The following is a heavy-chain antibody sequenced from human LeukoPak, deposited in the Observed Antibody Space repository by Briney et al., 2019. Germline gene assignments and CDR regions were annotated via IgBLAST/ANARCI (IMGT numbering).Heavy chain of an antibody. CDR3: ARGGSDYARIKNNWLDP. J-gene: IGHJ5*02. V-gene: IGHV4-34*01. D-gene: IGHD4-17*01. CDR2: INHSGST. Sequence: SETLSLTCAVYGGSFSGYYWSWIRQPPGKGLEWIGEINHSGSTNYNPSLKSRVTMSVDTSKNQFSLKLSSVTAADTAVYYCARGGSDYARIKNNWLDPWGQGTLVTVSS. CDR1: GGSFSGYY.